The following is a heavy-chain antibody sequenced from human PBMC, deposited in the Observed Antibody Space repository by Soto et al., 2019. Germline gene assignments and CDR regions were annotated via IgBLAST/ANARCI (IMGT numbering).Heavy chain of an antibody. CDR1: GYTFTSYY. D-gene: IGHD6-13*01. V-gene: IGHV1-46*01. J-gene: IGHJ5*02. CDR2: INPSGGST. Sequence: ASVKVCCKASGYTFTSYYMHWVRQAPGQGLEWMGIINPSGGSTSYAQKFQGRVTMTRDTSTSTVYMELSSLRSEDTAVYYCARGVAAAASLRAWFDPWGQGTLVTVSS. CDR3: ARGVAAAASLRAWFDP.